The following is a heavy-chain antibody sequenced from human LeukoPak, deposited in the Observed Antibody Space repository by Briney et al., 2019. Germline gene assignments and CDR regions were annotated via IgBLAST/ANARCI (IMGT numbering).Heavy chain of an antibody. Sequence: ASVKVSCKASGYIFTNYVMNWVRQAPGQGLEWMGRISTNTGNPTYAQGFTGRFVFSLDTSVSTAYLQISSLKAEDTAVYYCARGERLLWFAQNYWGQGTLVTVSS. V-gene: IGHV7-4-1*02. CDR2: ISTNTGNP. D-gene: IGHD3-10*01. J-gene: IGHJ4*02. CDR3: ARGERLLWFAQNY. CDR1: GYIFTNYV.